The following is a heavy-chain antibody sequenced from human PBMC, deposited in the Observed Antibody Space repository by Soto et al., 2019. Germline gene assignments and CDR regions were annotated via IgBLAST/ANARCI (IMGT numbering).Heavy chain of an antibody. Sequence: ASVKVSCKASGGTFSSYAISWVRQAPGQGLEWMGGIIPIFGTANYAQKFQGRVTITADESTSTAYMELSSLRSEDTAVYYCARSITGYCSGGSCYPLDYWGQGTLVTVSS. D-gene: IGHD2-15*01. CDR3: ARSITGYCSGGSCYPLDY. CDR1: GGTFSSYA. CDR2: IIPIFGTA. J-gene: IGHJ4*02. V-gene: IGHV1-69*13.